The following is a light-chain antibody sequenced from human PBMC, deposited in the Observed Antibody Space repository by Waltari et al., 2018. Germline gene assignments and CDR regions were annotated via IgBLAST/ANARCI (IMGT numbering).Light chain of an antibody. CDR2: WAS. CDR1: QSVFYSSNNKDY. Sequence: DIVMTQSPDSLAVSLGERATVNCNSSQSVFYSSNNKDYLAWYQQKPGPPPKLLIYWASTRVSGVPARFSGSGSGTDFTLTISSLQAEDVAVYYCHQYYITPLTFGGGTKVEIK. J-gene: IGKJ4*01. CDR3: HQYYITPLT. V-gene: IGKV4-1*01.